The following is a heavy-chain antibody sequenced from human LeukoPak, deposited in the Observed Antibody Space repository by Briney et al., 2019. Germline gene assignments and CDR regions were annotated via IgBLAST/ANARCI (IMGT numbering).Heavy chain of an antibody. J-gene: IGHJ4*02. Sequence: SQTLSLTCAISGDSVSIDSAAWNSIRQSPSRGLEWLGRTYYRSQWFIDYAVSVKTRITIKSDTSRNQFSLELNSVTPEDTGVYYCARGSGYYDTGSFSFVDNWGQGTLVTVSS. CDR1: GDSVSIDSAA. CDR2: TYYRSQWFI. D-gene: IGHD3-22*01. V-gene: IGHV6-1*01. CDR3: ARGSGYYDTGSFSFVDN.